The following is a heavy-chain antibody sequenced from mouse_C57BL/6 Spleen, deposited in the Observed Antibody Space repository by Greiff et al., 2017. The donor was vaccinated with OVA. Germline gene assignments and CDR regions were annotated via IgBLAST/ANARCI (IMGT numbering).Heavy chain of an antibody. CDR1: GYTFTDYY. CDR2: IYPGSGNT. V-gene: IGHV1-76*01. J-gene: IGHJ1*03. CDR3: ARSTVVANWYFDV. D-gene: IGHD1-1*01. Sequence: QVQLKQSGAELVRPGASVKLSCKASGYTFTDYYINWVKQRPGQGLEWIARIYPGSGNTYYNEKFKGKATLTAEKSSSTAYMQLSSLTSEDSAVYFCARSTVVANWYFDVWGTGTTVTVSS.